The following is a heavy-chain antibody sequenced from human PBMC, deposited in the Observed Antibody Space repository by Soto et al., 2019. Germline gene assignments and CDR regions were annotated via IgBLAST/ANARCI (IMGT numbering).Heavy chain of an antibody. Sequence: EVQLLESGGGLVQPGGSLGLSCAASGFTFSNYAISWVRRAPGKGLEWVSFISGSGDTTYYADSVKGRFTISRDNSKYTLYLQMNSLRAEDTAIYYCAKSADYGTYFDCWGQGTLVTVSS. V-gene: IGHV3-23*01. D-gene: IGHD4-17*01. CDR1: GFTFSNYA. CDR2: ISGSGDTT. CDR3: AKSADYGTYFDC. J-gene: IGHJ4*02.